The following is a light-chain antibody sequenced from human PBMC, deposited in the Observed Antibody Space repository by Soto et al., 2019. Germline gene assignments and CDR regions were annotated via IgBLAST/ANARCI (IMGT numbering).Light chain of an antibody. J-gene: IGKJ1*01. V-gene: IGKV1-5*03. CDR3: QQYNSYWT. CDR2: KAS. CDR1: QSISSW. Sequence: DIQMTQSPSTLSASVGDRVTITCRASQSISSWLVWYQQKPGKAPNLLIYKASSLESGVPSRFSGSGSGTEFTLTISSLQPDDFATYYCQQYNSYWTFGQGTKVEIK.